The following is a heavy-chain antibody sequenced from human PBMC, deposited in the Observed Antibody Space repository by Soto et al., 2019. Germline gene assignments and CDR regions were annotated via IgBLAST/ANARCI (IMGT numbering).Heavy chain of an antibody. CDR2: IYYSGST. Sequence: SETLSLTCTVSGGSVSSGSYYWSWIRQPPGKGLEWIGYIYYSGSTNYNPSLKSRVTISVDTSKNQFSLKLSSVTAADTAVYYCARDHSIAAGLYYGMDVWGRGTTVTVSS. J-gene: IGHJ6*02. CDR3: ARDHSIAAGLYYGMDV. V-gene: IGHV4-61*01. D-gene: IGHD6-13*01. CDR1: GGSVSSGSYY.